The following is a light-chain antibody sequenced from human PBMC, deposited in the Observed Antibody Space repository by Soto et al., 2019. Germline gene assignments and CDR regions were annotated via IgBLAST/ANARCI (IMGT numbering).Light chain of an antibody. CDR3: QQHNNWPRT. V-gene: IGKV3-15*01. CDR1: QSVSSN. Sequence: EIVMTQSPATLSVSPGEGVTLSCRASQSVSSNLAWYQQRPGQAPRLLIYGASTRATGIPARFSGSGSGTEFTLTISSLQSEDFAVYYCQQHNNWPRTFGQGTKVDIK. CDR2: GAS. J-gene: IGKJ1*01.